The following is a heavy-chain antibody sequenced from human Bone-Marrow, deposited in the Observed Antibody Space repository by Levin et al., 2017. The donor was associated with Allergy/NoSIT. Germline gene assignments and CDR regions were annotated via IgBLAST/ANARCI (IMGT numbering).Heavy chain of an antibody. CDR2: INPNSGGT. CDR3: ARDTPHYGDHRGVNDY. Sequence: ASVKVSCKASGYTFTGYYMHWVRQAPGQGLEWMGRINPNSGGTNYAQKFQGRVTMTRDTSISTAYMELSRLRSDDTAVYYCARDTPHYGDHRGVNDYWGQGTLVTVSS. D-gene: IGHD4-17*01. V-gene: IGHV1-2*06. CDR1: GYTFTGYY. J-gene: IGHJ4*02.